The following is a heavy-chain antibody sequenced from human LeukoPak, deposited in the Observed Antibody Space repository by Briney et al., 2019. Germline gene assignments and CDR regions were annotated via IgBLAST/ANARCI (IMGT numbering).Heavy chain of an antibody. Sequence: SETLSLTCSVSGGSIWSSYWSGIRQPAGKGLEWIGRIYTSGGTYYNPSLKSRITMSVDTSKNQFSLRLRSVTAADTAVYYCVRYTDILTGYSSINWFDPWGQGTLVTVSS. CDR3: VRYTDILTGYSSINWFDP. CDR2: IYTSGGT. CDR1: GGSIWSSY. V-gene: IGHV4-4*07. J-gene: IGHJ5*02. D-gene: IGHD3-9*01.